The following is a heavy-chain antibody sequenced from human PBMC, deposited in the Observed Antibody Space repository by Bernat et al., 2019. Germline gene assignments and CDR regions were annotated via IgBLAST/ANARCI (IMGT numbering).Heavy chain of an antibody. CDR1: GYTFTAYY. CDR3: ARPHYDYIWGSYRD. J-gene: IGHJ4*02. Sequence: QVQLVQSGAEVKEPGASVKVSCKASGYTFTAYYIHWVRQAPGHGLEWMGWINPDSGGTNSAQRFQGRLTMTRDTSISTAYLELSSLRSDDTAVYYCARPHYDYIWGSYRDWGQGTLVTVSS. D-gene: IGHD3-16*02. V-gene: IGHV1-2*02. CDR2: INPDSGGT.